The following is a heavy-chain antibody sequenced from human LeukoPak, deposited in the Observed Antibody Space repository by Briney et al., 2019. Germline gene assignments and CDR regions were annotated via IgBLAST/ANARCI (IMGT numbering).Heavy chain of an antibody. D-gene: IGHD6-19*01. J-gene: IGHJ4*02. V-gene: IGHV1-24*01. CDR3: ATYSSGWYYFDY. CDR1: GYTLTELC. CDR2: FDPEDGET. Sequence: ASVKVSCKVSGYTLTELCMHWERHAPGKGLEWVGGFDPEDGETINAQKVQGRVTMTEDTSTDTAYMELSSLRSEDTAVYYCATYSSGWYYFDYWGQGTLVTVSS.